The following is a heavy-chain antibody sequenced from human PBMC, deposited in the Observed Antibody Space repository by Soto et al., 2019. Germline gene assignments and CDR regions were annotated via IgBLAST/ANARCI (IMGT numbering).Heavy chain of an antibody. Sequence: EVQLVESGGGLVQPGGSLRLSCAASGFTFGTYEMNWVRQAPGKGLEWVSYISRSGSTIYYADSVKGRVTISRDNAKNALYLQVNSLRAEDTAVYYCARDPSLSSASYLSYYDGMDVWGQGTTVTVAS. CDR3: ARDPSLSSASYLSYYDGMDV. CDR1: GFTFGTYE. CDR2: ISRSGSTI. D-gene: IGHD6-6*01. J-gene: IGHJ6*02. V-gene: IGHV3-48*03.